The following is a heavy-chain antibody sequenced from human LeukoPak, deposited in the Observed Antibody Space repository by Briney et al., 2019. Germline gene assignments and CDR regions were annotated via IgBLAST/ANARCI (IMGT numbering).Heavy chain of an antibody. J-gene: IGHJ6*02. V-gene: IGHV3-21*01. D-gene: IGHD2-15*01. Sequence: GGSLRLSCAASGFTFSSYGMNWVRQAPGKGLEWVSSISSSSSYIYYADSVKGRFTISRDNAKNSLYLQMNSLRAEDTAVYYCARDPSDCSGGSCYSGVWGQGTTVTVSS. CDR3: ARDPSDCSGGSCYSGV. CDR2: ISSSSSYI. CDR1: GFTFSSYG.